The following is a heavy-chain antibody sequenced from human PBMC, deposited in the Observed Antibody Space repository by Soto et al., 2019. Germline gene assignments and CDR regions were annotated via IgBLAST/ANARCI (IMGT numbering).Heavy chain of an antibody. CDR2: IKSKTDGGTA. J-gene: IGHJ4*02. CDR1: GFTFSNAW. V-gene: IGHV3-15*01. Sequence: GGSLRLSCAASGFTFSNAWMSWVRQAPGKGLEWVGRIKSKTDGGTADYAAPVKGRFTISRDDSKNMVYLQMNSLKSEDTAVYYCARAIPSMIVVVPSFDYWGQGTLVTVS. CDR3: ARAIPSMIVVVPSFDY. D-gene: IGHD3-22*01.